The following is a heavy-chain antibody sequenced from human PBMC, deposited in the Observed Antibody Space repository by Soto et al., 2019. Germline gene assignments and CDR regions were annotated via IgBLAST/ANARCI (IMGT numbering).Heavy chain of an antibody. CDR1: GFTFGTNA. CDR2: ISGIRNNT. Sequence: EVRLLESGGGLVQPGGSLRLSWAASGFTFGTNAMRWVRQAPVKGLERVSIISGIRNNTYYADSVKSRFNIYRDNSKNTLYLQMNSLRAEDTGVYYCAKHVFYGVGAFDIWGQGAMLTVSS. CDR3: AKHVFYGVGAFDI. V-gene: IGHV3-23*01. J-gene: IGHJ3*02. D-gene: IGHD4-17*01.